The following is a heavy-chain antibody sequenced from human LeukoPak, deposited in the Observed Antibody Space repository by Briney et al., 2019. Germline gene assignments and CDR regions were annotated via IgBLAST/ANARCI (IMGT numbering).Heavy chain of an antibody. V-gene: IGHV3-21*01. D-gene: IGHD6-19*01. CDR1: GFTFSSYS. CDR2: ISSSSSYI. Sequence: GGSLRLSCAASGFTFSSYSMNWVRQAPGKGLEWVSSISSSSSYIYYADSVKGRFTISRDNAKNSLYLQMNSLRAEDTAVYYCARDITGYSSGGLGYWGQGTPVTVSS. J-gene: IGHJ4*02. CDR3: ARDITGYSSGGLGY.